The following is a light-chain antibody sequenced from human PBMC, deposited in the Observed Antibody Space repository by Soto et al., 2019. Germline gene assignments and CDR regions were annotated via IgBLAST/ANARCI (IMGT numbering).Light chain of an antibody. J-gene: IGKJ1*01. CDR1: QDIGYH. CDR3: QLHTTYPRP. V-gene: IGKV1-17*03. CDR2: SAS. Sequence: DIQMTQSPSAMSAAVGDRVTITCRASQDIGYHLGWFQQKPGKAPKRLIYSASSLDSGVPSRFSATGSGTEFTFTISSLQPEDFATYYCQLHTTYPRPFGQGTKVEVE.